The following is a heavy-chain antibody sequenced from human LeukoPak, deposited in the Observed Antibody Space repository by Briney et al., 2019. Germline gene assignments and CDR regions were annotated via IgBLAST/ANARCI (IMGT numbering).Heavy chain of an antibody. Sequence: PGGSLRLSCAASGFTFSTYAMSWVRQAPGKGLEWVSSISGSGGSTYYADSVKGRFTISRDNSKNTLYLQMNFLRAEDTAVYYCAKDSSWYYFDYWGQGTLVTVSS. CDR1: GFTFSTYA. CDR3: AKDSSWYYFDY. D-gene: IGHD6-13*01. CDR2: ISGSGGST. V-gene: IGHV3-23*01. J-gene: IGHJ4*02.